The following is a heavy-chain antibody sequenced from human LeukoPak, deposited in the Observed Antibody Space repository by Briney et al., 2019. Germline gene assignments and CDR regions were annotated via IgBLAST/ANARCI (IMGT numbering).Heavy chain of an antibody. J-gene: IGHJ2*01. D-gene: IGHD3-3*01. V-gene: IGHV4-31*03. CDR1: GGSISSGSYY. CDR3: ARAILTASGYVWYFDL. Sequence: PSETLSLTCTVSGGSISSGSYYWSWTRHHPGEGLGWIGYSYYSGSPYYSPSLRSRVTISVDTSRTQCSLKMSSLNAADTAVYYCARAILTASGYVWYFDLWGRGTLVTVSS. CDR2: SYYSGSP.